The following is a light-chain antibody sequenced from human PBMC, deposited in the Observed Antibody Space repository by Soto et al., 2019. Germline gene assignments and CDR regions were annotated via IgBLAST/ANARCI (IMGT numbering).Light chain of an antibody. CDR3: GADHGSGSNFFYV. V-gene: IGLV9-49*01. J-gene: IGLJ1*01. Sequence: QAVLTQPPSASASLGASVTLTCTLSSGYSNYKVDWYQQRPGKGPRFVMRVGTGGIVGSKGDDIPDRFSVLGSGLNRYLTIKNIQEEDESDYHCGADHGSGSNFFYVFGTGTKLTVL. CDR2: VGTGGIVG. CDR1: SGYSNYK.